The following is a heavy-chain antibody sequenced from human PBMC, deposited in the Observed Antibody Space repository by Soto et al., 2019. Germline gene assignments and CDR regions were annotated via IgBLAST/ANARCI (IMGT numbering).Heavy chain of an antibody. Sequence: ASAKVSCKASGYTFTSYGISWVRQAPGQGLEWMGWISAYNGNTNYAQKLQGRVTMTTDTSTSTAYMELRSLRSDDTAVYYCARVKYDSSGYYGPNFDYWGQGTLVTVSS. CDR3: ARVKYDSSGYYGPNFDY. J-gene: IGHJ4*02. D-gene: IGHD3-22*01. CDR1: GYTFTSYG. CDR2: ISAYNGNT. V-gene: IGHV1-18*01.